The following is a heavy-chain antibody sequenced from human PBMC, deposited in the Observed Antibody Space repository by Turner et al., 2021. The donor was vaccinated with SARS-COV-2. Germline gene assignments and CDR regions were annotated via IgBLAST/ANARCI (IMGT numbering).Heavy chain of an antibody. J-gene: IGHJ5*02. D-gene: IGHD4-4*01. CDR1: SGSISSGSGNYY. CDR2: IHSGGST. V-gene: IGHV4-61*02. CDR3: ARAYSNAGLDWLDP. Sequence: QVQLQESGPGLVKPSHTLSLTCTVSSGSISSGSGNYYWNWVRQPAGKGLEWIGRIHSGGSTNYNPSLRSRVTISVDTSKSQSSLEVRSVTAADTAVYYCARAYSNAGLDWLDPWGQGTQVTVSS.